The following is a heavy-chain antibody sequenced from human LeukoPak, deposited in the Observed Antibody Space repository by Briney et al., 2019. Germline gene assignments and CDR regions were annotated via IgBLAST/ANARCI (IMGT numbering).Heavy chain of an antibody. V-gene: IGHV3-23*01. CDR1: GFTFGSYA. CDR2: ISSSGDTT. CDR3: AKGDYGDYKLIDY. J-gene: IGHJ4*02. D-gene: IGHD4-17*01. Sequence: GGSLRLSCAASGFTFGSYAISWVRQAPGRGLEWVSAISSSGDTTLYVDSVKGRFAISRDNSKNTLYLQMSGLRPEDTAIYYCAKGDYGDYKLIDYWGQGTLVTVSS.